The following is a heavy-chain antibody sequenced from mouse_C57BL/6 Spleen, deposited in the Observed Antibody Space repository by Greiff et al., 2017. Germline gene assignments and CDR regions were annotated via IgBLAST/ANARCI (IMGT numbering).Heavy chain of an antibody. D-gene: IGHD1-1*02. CDR2: INPGSGGT. CDR3: ARRVYYGGFAY. Sequence: VQLQQSGAELVRPGTSVKVSCKASGYAFTNYLIEWVKQRPGQGLEWIGVINPGSGGTNYNEKFEGKATLTADKSSSTAYMQLSSLTSEDAAVYFCARRVYYGGFAYWGQGTLVTVSA. CDR1: GYAFTNYL. V-gene: IGHV1-54*01. J-gene: IGHJ3*01.